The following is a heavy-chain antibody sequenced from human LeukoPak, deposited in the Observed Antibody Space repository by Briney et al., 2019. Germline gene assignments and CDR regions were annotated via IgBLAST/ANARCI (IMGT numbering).Heavy chain of an antibody. CDR1: GDSVSSNSAA. Sequence: SQTLSLTCAISGDSVSSNSAAWNWIRQSPSRGLEWLGRTYYMSKWYNDYAVSVKSRITINPDTSKNQFSLQLNSVTPEDTAVYYCARARAPRGSGGGYYFDYWGQGTLVTVSS. J-gene: IGHJ4*02. D-gene: IGHD2-15*01. CDR2: TYYMSKWYN. V-gene: IGHV6-1*01. CDR3: ARARAPRGSGGGYYFDY.